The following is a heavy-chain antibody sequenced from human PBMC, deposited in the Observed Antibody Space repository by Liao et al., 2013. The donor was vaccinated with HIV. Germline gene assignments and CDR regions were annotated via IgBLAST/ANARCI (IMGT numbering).Heavy chain of an antibody. Sequence: QVQLQESGPGLVKPSETLSLTCTVSGGSISLYSWNWIRQPAGKGLEWIGRISTSGSTNYNPSLKSRVTMSVGTSKNQFSLKLSSVTAADTAVYYCASDDYSGSGSYYNGWYFDLWGRGTLVTVSS. J-gene: IGHJ2*01. CDR1: GGSISLYS. D-gene: IGHD3-10*01. V-gene: IGHV4-4*07. CDR3: ASDDYSGSGSYYNGWYFDL. CDR2: ISTSGST.